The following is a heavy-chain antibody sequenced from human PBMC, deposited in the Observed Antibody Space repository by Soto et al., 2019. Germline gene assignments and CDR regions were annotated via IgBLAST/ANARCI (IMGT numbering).Heavy chain of an antibody. D-gene: IGHD1-26*01. CDR2: IDSDGSSS. J-gene: IGHJ5*02. CDR3: ASTTKGASWFDP. CDR1: GFTFSSYW. Sequence: EVQLVESGGGLVQPGGSLRLSCAASGFTFSSYWMHWVRQAPGKGLVWLSRIDSDGSSSTYADSVKGRFTISRDNAKNTLYLQMNSLRAEDTAVYYCASTTKGASWFDPWCQGTLVTVSS. V-gene: IGHV3-74*01.